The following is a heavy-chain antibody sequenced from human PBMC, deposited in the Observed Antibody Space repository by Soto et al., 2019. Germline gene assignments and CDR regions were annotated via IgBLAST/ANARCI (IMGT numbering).Heavy chain of an antibody. D-gene: IGHD4-17*01. Sequence: SETLSLTCAVSGGSISSGGYSWSWIRQPPGKGLEWIGYMYHSGSTYYNPSLKSRVTISVDTSKNQFSLKLSSVTAADTAVYYCARLEFRDYGGNSNYYYGIDVWGQGTTVTVSS. V-gene: IGHV4-30-2*01. CDR1: GGSISSGGYS. J-gene: IGHJ6*02. CDR3: ARLEFRDYGGNSNYYYGIDV. CDR2: MYHSGST.